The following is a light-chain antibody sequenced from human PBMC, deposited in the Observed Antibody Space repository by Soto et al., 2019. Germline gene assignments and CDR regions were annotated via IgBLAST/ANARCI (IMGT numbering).Light chain of an antibody. CDR3: HLTYCKHRR. V-gene: IGKV1-8*01. CDR2: AAS. CDR1: HTISSY. Sequence: AIRMTQSLSSLSAPTGDRVTITCRASHTISSYLAWYQQKPGKAPRLLIYAASTLQSGVPSRFSGSGSGTDFTLSICSLQPEDFATYYCHLTYCKHRRFGQGAKVDIK. J-gene: IGKJ1*01.